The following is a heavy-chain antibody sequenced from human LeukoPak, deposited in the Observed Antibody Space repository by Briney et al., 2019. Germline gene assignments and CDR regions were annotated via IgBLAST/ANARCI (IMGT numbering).Heavy chain of an antibody. CDR2: INDDGSSS. J-gene: IGHJ1*01. D-gene: IGHD3-10*01. CDR3: ARVSGLGKNEYLHL. V-gene: IGHV3-74*01. CDR1: GLTFSKSW. Sequence: QPGGSLRLSCAASGLTFSKSWLHWVRQAPGKGLVRVSRINDDGSSSSYADSVRGRFTISKDNAKNTLYLQMNSLRAEDTAVYFCARVSGLGKNEYLHLWGQGTLVTVSS.